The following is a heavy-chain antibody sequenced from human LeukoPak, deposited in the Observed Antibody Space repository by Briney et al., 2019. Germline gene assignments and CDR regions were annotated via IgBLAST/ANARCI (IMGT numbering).Heavy chain of an antibody. J-gene: IGHJ6*02. CDR2: IDPSDSYT. Sequence: GESLRISCKGSGYSFTNYWINWVRQMPGKGLEWMGKIDPSDSYTYYGPSFQGHVTISVDKSISTAYLQWSSLKASDTAIYYCATPAIAGVAYGMDVWGQGTTVTVSS. D-gene: IGHD6-13*01. CDR3: ATPAIAGVAYGMDV. V-gene: IGHV5-10-1*01. CDR1: GYSFTNYW.